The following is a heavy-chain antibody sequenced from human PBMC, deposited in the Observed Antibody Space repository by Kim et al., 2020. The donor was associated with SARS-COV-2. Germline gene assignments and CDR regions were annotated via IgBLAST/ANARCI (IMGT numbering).Heavy chain of an antibody. CDR3: ARGRTGTTIDY. CDR2: INHSGST. J-gene: IGHJ4*02. CDR1: GGSFSGYY. Sequence: SETLSLTCAVYGGSFSGYYWSWIRQPPGKGLEWIGEINHSGSTNYNPSLKSRVTISVDTSKNQFSLKLSSVTAADTAVYYCARGRTGTTIDYWGQGTLVTVSS. V-gene: IGHV4-34*01. D-gene: IGHD1-7*01.